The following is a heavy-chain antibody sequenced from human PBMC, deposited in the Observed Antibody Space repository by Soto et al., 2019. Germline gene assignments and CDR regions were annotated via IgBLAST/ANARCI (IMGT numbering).Heavy chain of an antibody. J-gene: IGHJ6*02. V-gene: IGHV1-69*13. CDR1: GGTFSSYA. CDR3: ATRSRWGQYGMDV. D-gene: IGHD3-16*01. CDR2: IIPIFGTA. Sequence: SVKVSCKASGGTFSSYAISWVRQAPGQGLEWMGGIIPIFGTANYAQKFQGRVTITADESTSTAYMELSSLRSEDTAVYYCATRSRWGQYGMDVWGQGTTVTVSS.